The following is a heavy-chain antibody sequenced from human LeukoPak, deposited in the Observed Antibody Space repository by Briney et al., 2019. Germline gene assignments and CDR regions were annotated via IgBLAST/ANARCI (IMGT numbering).Heavy chain of an antibody. CDR2: ISGSGGST. CDR1: GFTFSSYA. V-gene: IGHV3-23*01. Sequence: LSGGSLRLSCAAPGFTFSSYAMSWVRQAPGKGLEWVSAISGSGGSTYYADSVKGRFTISRDNSKNTLYLQMNSLRAEDTAVYYCAKWRYSYGPGYFDYWGQGTLVTVSS. D-gene: IGHD5-18*01. CDR3: AKWRYSYGPGYFDY. J-gene: IGHJ4*02.